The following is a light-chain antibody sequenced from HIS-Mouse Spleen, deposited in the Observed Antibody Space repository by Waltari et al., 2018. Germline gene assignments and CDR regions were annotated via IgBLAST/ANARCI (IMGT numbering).Light chain of an antibody. Sequence: DIQMTKSPSTLSASVGDRVTITCRASQSISSWLAWYQPKPGKAPKLLLYKESSLESGVPSRSSGSGSGTEFTLTISRLQPDDFATYYCQLYNSYSWTFGQGTKVEIK. CDR2: KES. CDR1: QSISSW. J-gene: IGKJ1*01. V-gene: IGKV1-5*03. CDR3: QLYNSYSWT.